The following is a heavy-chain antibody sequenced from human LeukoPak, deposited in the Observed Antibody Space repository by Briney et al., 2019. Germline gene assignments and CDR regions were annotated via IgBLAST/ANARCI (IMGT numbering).Heavy chain of an antibody. D-gene: IGHD3-3*01. Sequence: SETLSLTCSVSGDSICSYYWTWIRQPPGKGLEWIGDIDHRGTATYNPSLKSRLTISADASKNQFSLKLNSVTDADTAVYYCAVGITILGVAASFDSWGQGNLVIVSS. V-gene: IGHV4-34*01. J-gene: IGHJ4*02. CDR3: AVGITILGVAASFDS. CDR2: IDHRGTA. CDR1: GDSICSYY.